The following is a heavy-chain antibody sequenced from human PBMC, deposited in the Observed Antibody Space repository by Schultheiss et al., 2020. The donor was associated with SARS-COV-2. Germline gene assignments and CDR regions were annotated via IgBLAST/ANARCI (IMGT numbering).Heavy chain of an antibody. Sequence: SETLSLTCAVYGGSFSGYYWSWIRQPPGKGLEWIGEINHSGSTNYNPSLKSRVTISVDTSKNQFSLKLSSVTAADTAVYYCARTLPNDYGDYGDPRYYGMDVWGQGTTVTVSS. CDR1: GGSFSGYY. CDR2: INHSGST. J-gene: IGHJ6*02. D-gene: IGHD4-17*01. V-gene: IGHV4-34*01. CDR3: ARTLPNDYGDYGDPRYYGMDV.